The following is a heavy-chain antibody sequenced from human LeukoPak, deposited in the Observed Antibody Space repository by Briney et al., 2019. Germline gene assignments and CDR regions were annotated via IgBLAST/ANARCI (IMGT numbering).Heavy chain of an antibody. J-gene: IGHJ4*02. Sequence: SETLSLTCTVSGASVSSYYWNWIRQPAGKGLEWIGRIYNGGITDYNPSLEGRVTISLDRSKNQFSLKLTSVTAADTAVYYCAKSISMDFEYWGQGTLVTVSS. CDR3: AKSISMDFEY. CDR1: GASVSSYY. V-gene: IGHV4-4*07. D-gene: IGHD2/OR15-2a*01. CDR2: IYNGGIT.